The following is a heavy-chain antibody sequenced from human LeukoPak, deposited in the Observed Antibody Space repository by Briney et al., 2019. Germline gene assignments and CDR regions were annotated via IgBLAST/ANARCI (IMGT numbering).Heavy chain of an antibody. CDR2: INHSGST. CDR1: GGSFSGYH. CDR3: AREGSGSYYKEFDY. D-gene: IGHD1-26*01. J-gene: IGHJ4*02. Sequence: SETLSLTCAVYGGSFSGYHWSWIRQPPGKGLEWIGEINHSGSTNYNPSLKSRVTISVDTSKNQFSLKLSSVTAADTAVYYCAREGSGSYYKEFDYWGQGTLVTVSS. V-gene: IGHV4-34*01.